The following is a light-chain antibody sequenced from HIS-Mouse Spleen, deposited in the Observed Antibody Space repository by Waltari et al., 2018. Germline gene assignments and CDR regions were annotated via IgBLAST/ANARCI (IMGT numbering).Light chain of an antibody. Sequence: QSALTQPRSVSGYPGQSVTIPGTGTSSEVGGHNYVSWYPQHPGKAPKLMIYDVSKRPSGVTYRFSGSKSGNTASLTISGLQAEDEADYYCCSYAGSYTWVFGGGTKLTVL. CDR3: CSYAGSYTWV. J-gene: IGLJ3*02. V-gene: IGLV2-11*01. CDR1: SSEVGGHNY. CDR2: DVS.